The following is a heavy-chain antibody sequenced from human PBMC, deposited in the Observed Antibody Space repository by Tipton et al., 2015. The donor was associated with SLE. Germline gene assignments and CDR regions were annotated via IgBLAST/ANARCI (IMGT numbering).Heavy chain of an antibody. CDR1: GGSVSGYY. CDR3: ARGDDSSGYYIDY. Sequence: TLSLTCAVYGGSVSGYYWSWIRQPPRKGPEWIGEVNHSGSTNFHPSLKSRVTISVDTPKNQFSLKLSSVTAADTAVYYCARGDDSSGYYIDYWGQGTLVTVSS. V-gene: IGHV4-34*01. J-gene: IGHJ4*02. CDR2: VNHSGST. D-gene: IGHD3-22*01.